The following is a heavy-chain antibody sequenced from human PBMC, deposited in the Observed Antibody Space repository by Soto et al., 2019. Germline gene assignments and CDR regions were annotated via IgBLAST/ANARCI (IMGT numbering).Heavy chain of an antibody. CDR1: GFTISSNY. D-gene: IGHD1-1*01. CDR3: ARGSNSNNWKLFDY. Sequence: EVQLVESRGGLVQPGRSLRLSCAVTGFTISSNYMNWVRQAPGKGLEWVSVMYAAGSTYYEDSVKGRFNISRDNSKNTVYLQMNSLRGEDTAVYYCARGSNSNNWKLFDYWGQGTLVIVSS. J-gene: IGHJ4*02. CDR2: MYAAGST. V-gene: IGHV3-66*01.